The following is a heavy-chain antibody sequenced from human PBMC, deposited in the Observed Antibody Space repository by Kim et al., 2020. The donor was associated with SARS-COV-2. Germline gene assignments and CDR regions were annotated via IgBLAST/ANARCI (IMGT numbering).Heavy chain of an antibody. J-gene: IGHJ4*02. CDR2: INHSGST. CDR1: GGSFSGYY. D-gene: IGHD3-10*01. CDR3: ARHAVMYPVVRGSFDF. Sequence: SETLSLTCAVYGGSFSGYYWSWIRQPPGKGLEWIGEINHSGSTNYNPSLKSRVTISVDTSKNQFSLKLSSVTAADTAVYYCARHAVMYPVVRGSFDFWGQGTLVTVSS. V-gene: IGHV4-34*01.